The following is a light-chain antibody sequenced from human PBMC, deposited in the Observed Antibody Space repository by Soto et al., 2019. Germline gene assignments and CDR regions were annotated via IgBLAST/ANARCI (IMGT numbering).Light chain of an antibody. CDR1: QTISINY. CDR3: QQYASSLALT. J-gene: IGKJ4*01. V-gene: IGKV3-20*01. CDR2: GAS. Sequence: EIVFTEAPGTMYLSPGYRATLPCGAGQTISINYLAWYQQKPRQAPRLVIYGASSRAAGIPDRFSGRGSGTDFTLTIIRLETEDFAVYYCQQYASSLALTFGGGTKVDI.